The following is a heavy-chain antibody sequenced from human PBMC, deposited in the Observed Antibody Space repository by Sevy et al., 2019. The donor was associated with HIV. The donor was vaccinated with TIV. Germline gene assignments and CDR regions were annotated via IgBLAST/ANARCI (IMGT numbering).Heavy chain of an antibody. CDR2: ISSTGSTI. CDR1: GFTFSDYY. D-gene: IGHD2-15*01. V-gene: IGHV3-11*01. J-gene: IGHJ3*01. CDR3: AGDLEYCSGGSCYYVANDHHAFDL. Sequence: GGSLRLSCAASGFTFSDYYMSWIRQAPGKGLEWVSYISSTGSTIYYADSGKGRFTVSRDNAKNSLYLQMNSLRAEDRAGYYGAGDLEYCSGGSCYYVANDHHAFDLWGQGTMVTVSS.